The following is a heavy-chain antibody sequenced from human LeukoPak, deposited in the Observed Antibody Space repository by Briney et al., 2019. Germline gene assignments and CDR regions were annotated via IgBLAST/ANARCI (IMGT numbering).Heavy chain of an antibody. V-gene: IGHV1-69*05. Sequence: VASVKVSCKASGDTFSNYDVTWVRQAPGQGLEWMGRIIPVFDTAKYEQNFQGRVTMTTDESSSTAYMELYSLRSEDTAVYYCALSAEKQLVYFDFWGQGTLVTVSS. D-gene: IGHD6-13*01. CDR2: IIPVFDTA. CDR3: ALSAEKQLVYFDF. J-gene: IGHJ4*02. CDR1: GDTFSNYD.